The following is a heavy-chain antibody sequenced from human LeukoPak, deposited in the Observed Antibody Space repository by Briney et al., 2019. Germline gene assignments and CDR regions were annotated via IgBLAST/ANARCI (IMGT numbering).Heavy chain of an antibody. CDR2: IYYSGST. V-gene: IGHV4-39*07. CDR3: ARELYDSSGYLDY. D-gene: IGHD3-22*01. J-gene: IGHJ4*02. CDR1: GGSISSSSYY. Sequence: PSETLSLTCTVSGGSISSSSYYWGWLRQPPGKGLEWIGSIYYSGSTYYNPSLKSRVTISVDTSKNQFSLKLSSVTAADTAVYYCARELYDSSGYLDYWGQGTLVTVSS.